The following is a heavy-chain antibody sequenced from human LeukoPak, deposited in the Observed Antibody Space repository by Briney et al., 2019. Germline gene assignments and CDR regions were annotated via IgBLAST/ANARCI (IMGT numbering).Heavy chain of an antibody. J-gene: IGHJ4*02. CDR3: ARVDCSSTSCYEFDY. D-gene: IGHD2-2*01. CDR1: GFTFSDYY. V-gene: IGHV3-11*04. CDR2: IRSSGSTI. Sequence: KPGGSLRLSCAASGFTFSDYYMSWLRQAPGKGLEWVSYIRSSGSTIYYADSVKGRFTISRDNAKNSLYLQMNSLRAEDTAVYYCARVDCSSTSCYEFDYWGQGTLVTVSS.